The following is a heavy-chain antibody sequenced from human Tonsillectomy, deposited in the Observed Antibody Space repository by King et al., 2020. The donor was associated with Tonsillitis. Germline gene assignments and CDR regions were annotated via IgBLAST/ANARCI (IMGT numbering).Heavy chain of an antibody. D-gene: IGHD3-10*01. Sequence: QLVQSGAEVKKAGASVKVSCKASGYTFSDYYVHWVRQAPGQGLEWMGWINANSGGTLYAQKFQGRVTMTRDTSISSAYMELSRLTSGDTAMYYCARDDDSGTSRLSMDVWGHGTTVTVSS. CDR1: GYTFSDYY. CDR2: INANSGGT. V-gene: IGHV1-2*02. CDR3: ARDDDSGTSRLSMDV. J-gene: IGHJ6*02.